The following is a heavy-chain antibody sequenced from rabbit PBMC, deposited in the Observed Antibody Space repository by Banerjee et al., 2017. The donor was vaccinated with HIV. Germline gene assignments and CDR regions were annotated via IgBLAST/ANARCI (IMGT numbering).Heavy chain of an antibody. CDR3: ARDLAGVIGWNFNL. CDR1: GFSFSSGYD. V-gene: IGHV1S40*01. CDR2: IYSSSGNT. J-gene: IGHJ4*01. D-gene: IGHD4-1*01. Sequence: QSLEESGGDLVKPGASLTLTCKASGFSFSSGYDMSWVRQAPGKGLEWIGCIYSSSGNTDYASWVNGRFTISLDNAQTTVTLQMTSLTAADTASYFCARDLAGVIGWNFNLWGPGTLVTVS.